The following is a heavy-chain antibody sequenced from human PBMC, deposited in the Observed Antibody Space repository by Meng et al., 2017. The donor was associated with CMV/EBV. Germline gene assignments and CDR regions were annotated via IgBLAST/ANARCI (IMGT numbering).Heavy chain of an antibody. D-gene: IGHD3-22*01. CDR3: ARGGRYYYDSSGYCDY. CDR1: GYTFTCYG. J-gene: IGHJ4*02. Sequence: VGRVQSGAEVKKPGASGKVPCKASGYTFTCYGISWVRQAPGEGLEWMGWISAYNGNTNYAQKLQGRVTMTTDTSTSTAYMELRSLRSDDTAVYYCARGGRYYYDSSGYCDYWGQGTLVTVSS. CDR2: ISAYNGNT. V-gene: IGHV1-18*01.